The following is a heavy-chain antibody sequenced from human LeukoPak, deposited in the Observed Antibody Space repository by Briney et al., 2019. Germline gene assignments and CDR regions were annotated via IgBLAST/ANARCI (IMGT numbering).Heavy chain of an antibody. CDR3: AKDNRRHYTSGPNPDSLH. D-gene: IGHD6-19*01. CDR1: GFTFSSYA. J-gene: IGHJ4*02. Sequence: GGSLRLSCAASGFTFSSYAMHWVRQPPGKGLEWVSGISWNSGTIDYADSVRGRFTISRDNAKNSLYLQMDSLRVEDTAFYYCAKDNRRHYTSGPNPDSLHWGQGALVTVSS. CDR2: ISWNSGTI. V-gene: IGHV3-9*01.